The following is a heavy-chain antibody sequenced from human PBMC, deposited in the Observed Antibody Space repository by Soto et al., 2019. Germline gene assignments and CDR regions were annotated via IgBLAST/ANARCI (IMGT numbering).Heavy chain of an antibody. CDR2: ISGSAATT. J-gene: IGHJ4*02. V-gene: IGHV3-23*01. CDR3: ARDRSYYDSSGSYSPPY. CDR1: GFTFSSYA. Sequence: GGSLRLSCAASGFTFSSYAMNWVRQAPGKGLEWVLAISGSAATTHFADSVKGRFTISRDNSKNTLYLQMNSLRAEDTAVYYCARDRSYYDSSGSYSPPYWGQGTLVTVSS. D-gene: IGHD3-22*01.